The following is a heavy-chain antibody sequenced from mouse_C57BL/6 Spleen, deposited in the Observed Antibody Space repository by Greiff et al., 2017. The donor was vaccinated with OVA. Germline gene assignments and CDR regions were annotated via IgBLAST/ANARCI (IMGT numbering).Heavy chain of an antibody. CDR2: IDPENGDT. V-gene: IGHV14-4*01. J-gene: IGHJ2*01. CDR1: GFNIKDYY. Sequence: VQLKESGAELVRPGASVKLSCTASGFNIKDYYMHWVKQRPEQGLEWIGWIDPENGDTEYASKFQGKATITADTSSNTAYLQLSSLTSEDTAVYYCTTPLSYWGQGTTLTVSS. CDR3: TTPLSY.